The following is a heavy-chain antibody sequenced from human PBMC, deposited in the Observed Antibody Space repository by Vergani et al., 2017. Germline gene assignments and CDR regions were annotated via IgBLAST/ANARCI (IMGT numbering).Heavy chain of an antibody. CDR3: AREVGFDWLGGWFDP. V-gene: IGHV3-11*01. D-gene: IGHD3-9*01. CDR2: ISSSGSTI. Sequence: QVQLQESGPGLVKPSQTLSLTCTVSGGSISSGDYYMSWIRQAPGKGLEWVSYISSSGSTIYYADSVKGRFTISRDNAKNSLYLQMNSLRAEDTAVYYCAREVGFDWLGGWFDPWGQGTLVTVSS. CDR1: GGSISSGDYY. J-gene: IGHJ5*02.